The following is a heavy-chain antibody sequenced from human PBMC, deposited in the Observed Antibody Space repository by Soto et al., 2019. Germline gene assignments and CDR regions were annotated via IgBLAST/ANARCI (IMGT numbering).Heavy chain of an antibody. CDR3: TTAPPYDFWTWAGGMDV. CDR1: GFTFSNAW. CDR2: IKSKTDGGTT. D-gene: IGHD3-3*01. Sequence: GSLRLSCAASGFTFSNAWMNWVRQAPGKGLEWVGRIKSKTDGGTTDYAAPVKGRFTISRDDSKNTLYLQMSSLKTEDTAVYYCTTAPPYDFWTWAGGMDVRGQGTTVTVSS. J-gene: IGHJ6*02. V-gene: IGHV3-15*07.